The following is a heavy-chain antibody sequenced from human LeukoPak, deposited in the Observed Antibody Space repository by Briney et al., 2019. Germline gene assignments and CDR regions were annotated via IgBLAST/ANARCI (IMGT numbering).Heavy chain of an antibody. D-gene: IGHD2-2*01. Sequence: ASVKVSCKASGYTFTAYYIHWVRQAPGQGLEWMGWISAYNGNTNYAQKLQGRVTMTTDTSTSTAYMELRSLRSDDTAVYYCARGPPLYCSSTSCYWFYYYYMDVWGKGTTVTVSS. J-gene: IGHJ6*03. V-gene: IGHV1-18*04. CDR3: ARGPPLYCSSTSCYWFYYYYMDV. CDR1: GYTFTAYY. CDR2: ISAYNGNT.